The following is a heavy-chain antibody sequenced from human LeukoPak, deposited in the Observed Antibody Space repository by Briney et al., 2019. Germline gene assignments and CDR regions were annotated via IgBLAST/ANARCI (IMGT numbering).Heavy chain of an antibody. Sequence: ASVKVSCKASGYTFTGYYMHWVRQAPGQGLEWMGWINPNSGGTNYAQKFQGRVTMTRDTSISTAYMELSRLRSDDTAVYYCARVPYRTTSVDYWGQGTLVTVSS. CDR3: ARVPYRTTSVDY. D-gene: IGHD1/OR15-1a*01. CDR2: INPNSGGT. J-gene: IGHJ4*02. V-gene: IGHV1-2*02. CDR1: GYTFTGYY.